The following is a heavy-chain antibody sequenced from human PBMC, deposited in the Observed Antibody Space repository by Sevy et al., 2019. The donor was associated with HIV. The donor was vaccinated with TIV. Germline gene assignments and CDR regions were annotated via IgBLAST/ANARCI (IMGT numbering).Heavy chain of an antibody. V-gene: IGHV1-24*01. CDR3: ATTKDYYENSGDPFDY. D-gene: IGHD3-22*01. Sequence: ASVKVSCKVSGYTLTRLAMHWVRQAPGKGLEWMGSFDPEDNERIYAQKWQGRFSMTEDISTDTAYMELSNLRSEDTAVYYCATTKDYYENSGDPFDYWGQGTLVTVSS. J-gene: IGHJ4*02. CDR2: FDPEDNER. CDR1: GYTLTRLA.